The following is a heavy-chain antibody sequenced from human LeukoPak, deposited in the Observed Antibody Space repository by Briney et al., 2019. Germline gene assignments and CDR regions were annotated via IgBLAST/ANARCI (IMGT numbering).Heavy chain of an antibody. CDR1: GGSISSYY. Sequence: SETLSLTCTVPGGSISSYYWSWIRQPPGKGLEWIGYIYYSGNTNYNPSLESRVTMSVDTSKNQFSLKLSSVTAADTAVYYCARYGRITIFGVVIYPFDYWGQGTLVTVSS. CDR3: ARYGRITIFGVVIYPFDY. V-gene: IGHV4-59*08. CDR2: IYYSGNT. J-gene: IGHJ4*02. D-gene: IGHD3-3*01.